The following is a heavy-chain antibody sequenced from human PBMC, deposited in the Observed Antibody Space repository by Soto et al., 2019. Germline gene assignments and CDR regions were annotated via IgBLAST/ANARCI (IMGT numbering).Heavy chain of an antibody. V-gene: IGHV3-33*01. CDR3: ARDRYSSGWYDLDY. D-gene: IGHD6-19*01. CDR1: GFPSSGFG. CDR2: IWYDGSKK. J-gene: IGHJ4*02. Sequence: QVQLVESGGGVVQPGGSWRLPLEAPGFPSSGFGMPWAGKVQGKGLKWVAVIWYDGSKKYYADSVKGRFTISRDNSKNTLYLQMNSLRAEDTAVYYCARDRYSSGWYDLDYWGQGTLVTVSS.